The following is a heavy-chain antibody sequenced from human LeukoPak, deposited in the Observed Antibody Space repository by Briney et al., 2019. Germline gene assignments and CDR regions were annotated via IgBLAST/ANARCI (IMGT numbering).Heavy chain of an antibody. CDR2: IWYEGSNK. CDR3: ARVVISPLYYYSYYMDV. V-gene: IGHV3-33*01. D-gene: IGHD3-22*01. Sequence: GGSLRFSCAASGFTFISYGMHWVRQAPGKGLGWVAGIWYEGSNKYYADSVKGRFTISRGNSNNTLYLQMNSLRAEDTAVYYCARVVISPLYYYSYYMDVWGKGTTVTVSS. CDR1: GFTFISYG. J-gene: IGHJ6*03.